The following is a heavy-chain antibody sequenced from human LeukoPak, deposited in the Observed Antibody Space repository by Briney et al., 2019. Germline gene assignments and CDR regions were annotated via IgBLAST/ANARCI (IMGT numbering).Heavy chain of an antibody. J-gene: IGHJ4*02. CDR3: ARSAAPRRYYYDSSGYYYYDY. V-gene: IGHV3-66*01. CDR2: IYSGGST. Sequence: GGSLRLSCAASGFTVSSNYMSWVRQAPGKGLEWVSVIYSGGSTYYADSVKGRFTISRDNSKNTLYLQMNSLRADDTAVYYCARSAAPRRYYYDSSGYYYYDYWGQGTLVTVSS. D-gene: IGHD3-22*01. CDR1: GFTVSSNY.